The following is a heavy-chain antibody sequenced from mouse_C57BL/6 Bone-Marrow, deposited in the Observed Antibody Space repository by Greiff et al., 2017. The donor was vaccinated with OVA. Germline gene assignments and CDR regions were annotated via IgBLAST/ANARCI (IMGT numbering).Heavy chain of an antibody. CDR2: IYPGDGDT. J-gene: IGHJ3*01. D-gene: IGHD2-1*01. V-gene: IGHV1-82*01. Sequence: QVQLQQSGPELVKPGASVKISCKASGYAFSSSWMNWVKQRPGKGLEWIGRIYPGDGDTNYNGKFKGKATLTADKSSSTAYMQLSSLTSEDSAVYFCARTFYYGNSAWFAYWGQGTLVTVSA. CDR1: GYAFSSSW. CDR3: ARTFYYGNSAWFAY.